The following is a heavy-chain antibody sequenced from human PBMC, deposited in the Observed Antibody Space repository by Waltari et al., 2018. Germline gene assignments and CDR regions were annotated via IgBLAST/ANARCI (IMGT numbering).Heavy chain of an antibody. CDR1: GFPFSSHS. V-gene: IGHV3-23*01. J-gene: IGHJ3*01. D-gene: IGHD3-3*01. CDR2: ISGGGQTT. Sequence: EVQLLQSGGGLVQPGGSLRLSCAASGFPFSSHSLSWFRQAPGKGLEWVSAISGGGQTTLYADSVKGRFSISRDNSKNTLSLQVSSLRAEDSAVYYCAKRLLEPQVGAFDVWGQGTMVTVSS. CDR3: AKRLLEPQVGAFDV.